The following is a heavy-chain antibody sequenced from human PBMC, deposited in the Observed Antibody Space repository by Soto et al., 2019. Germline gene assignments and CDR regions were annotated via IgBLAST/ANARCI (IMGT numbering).Heavy chain of an antibody. Sequence: SETLSLTCTVSGGSISNYYWSWIRQPPGKGLEWIGYIYYSGSTNYNPSLKSRVTISVDTSKNQFSLKLSSVTAADTAVYYCARRRDGYYGLDDWGQGTLVTVSS. J-gene: IGHJ4*02. V-gene: IGHV4-59*08. CDR3: ARRRDGYYGLDD. D-gene: IGHD1-26*01. CDR1: GGSISNYY. CDR2: IYYSGST.